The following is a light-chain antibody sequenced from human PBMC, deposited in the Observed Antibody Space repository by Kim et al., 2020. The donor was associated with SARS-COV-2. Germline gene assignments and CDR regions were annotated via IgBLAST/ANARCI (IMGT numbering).Light chain of an antibody. V-gene: IGKV3-20*01. J-gene: IGKJ2*02. CDR1: QSVASNY. CDR2: DAS. CDR3: QRYGSSPCT. Sequence: IVLTQSPGTLSLSPGETATLSCRASQSVASNYLAWYQQKPGQAPRLLIFDASTRATGISDRFSGSGSGTDFTLTISRLEPEDFAVYYCQRYGSSPCTFGQGTKLEI.